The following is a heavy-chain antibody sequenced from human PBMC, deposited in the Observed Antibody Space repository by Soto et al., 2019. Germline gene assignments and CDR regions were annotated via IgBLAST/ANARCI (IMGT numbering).Heavy chain of an antibody. J-gene: IGHJ4*02. CDR1: GGTFSSYA. D-gene: IGHD3-10*01. V-gene: IGHV1-69*06. CDR2: IIPIFGTA. Sequence: EASVKVSCKASGGTFSSYAISWVRQAPGQGLEWMGGIIPIFGTANYAQKFQGRVTITADKSTSTAYMELSSLRSEDTAVYCCAREATMVRGVIITRKCFDYWGQGTLVTVPS. CDR3: AREATMVRGVIITRKCFDY.